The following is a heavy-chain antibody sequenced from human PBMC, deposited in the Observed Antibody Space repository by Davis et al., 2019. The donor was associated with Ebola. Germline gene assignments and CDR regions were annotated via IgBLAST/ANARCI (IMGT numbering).Heavy chain of an antibody. J-gene: IGHJ4*02. CDR1: GFTFSNYW. V-gene: IGHV3-66*04. Sequence: GESLKISCAASGFTFSNYWMTWVRQAPGKGLEWVSVISSDGTTYFADSVKGRFTISRDNFKNTLYLQMNSLRAEDTATYYCARHHGAYITFDSWGQGTLVTVSS. D-gene: IGHD4-17*01. CDR2: ISSDGTT. CDR3: ARHHGAYITFDS.